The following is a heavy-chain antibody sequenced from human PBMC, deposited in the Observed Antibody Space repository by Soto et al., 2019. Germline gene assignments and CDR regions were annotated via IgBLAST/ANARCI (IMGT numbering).Heavy chain of an antibody. CDR2: INHSGST. CDR1: GGSFSGYY. D-gene: IGHD3-10*01. CDR3: ARCPPYYYGSGSHSETWFDP. V-gene: IGHV4-34*01. J-gene: IGHJ5*02. Sequence: QVQLQQWGAGLLKPSETLSLTCAVYGGSFSGYYWSWIRQPPGKGLEWIGEINHSGSTNYNPSLKSRVTISVDTSKNQFSLKLSSVTAADTAVYYCARCPPYYYGSGSHSETWFDPWGQGTLVTVSS.